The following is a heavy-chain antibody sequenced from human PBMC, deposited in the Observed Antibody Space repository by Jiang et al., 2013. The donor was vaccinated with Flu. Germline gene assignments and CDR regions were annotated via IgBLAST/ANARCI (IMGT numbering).Heavy chain of an antibody. V-gene: IGHV2-5*02. J-gene: IGHJ4*02. D-gene: IGHD6-19*01. CDR3: AHSQHSSGWSPYFDY. CDR1: GFSLSTYGVG. Sequence: KPTQTLTLTCTFSGFSLSTYGVGVGWVRQPPGKALEWLLFVYWDDDNHYNPSLRSRLSVTKDTPKNELVLSMTNADPVDTATYFCAHSQHSSGWSPYFDYWDQGSLVTVSS. CDR2: VYWDDDN.